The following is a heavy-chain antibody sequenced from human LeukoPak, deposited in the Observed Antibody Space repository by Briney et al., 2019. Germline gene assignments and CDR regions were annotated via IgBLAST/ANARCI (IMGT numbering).Heavy chain of an antibody. J-gene: IGHJ5*02. V-gene: IGHV4-38-2*01. D-gene: IGHD5-24*01. CDR3: ARHPSGRGWLQQGGWFDP. Sequence: GSLRLSCAASGFTFSDNYMSWIRQPPGKGLEWIGSMYHNGSTYYNPSLKSRVTISVDTSKNQFSLRLSSVIATATAVYYCARHPSGRGWLQQGGWFDPWGQGTLVTVSS. CDR2: MYHNGST. CDR1: GFTFSDNY.